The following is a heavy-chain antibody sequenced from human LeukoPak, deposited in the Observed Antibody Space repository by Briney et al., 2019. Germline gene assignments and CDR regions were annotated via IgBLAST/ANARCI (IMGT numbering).Heavy chain of an antibody. Sequence: PGGSVKLSCAASGFVFSSYAMSWVRQTPGKGLEWVSAMSGGAGSTYYADSVKGRFTISRDISKNTLYLQMNSLRAEDTAVYYCAKDKYGDYRYYFDYWGQGTLVTVSS. CDR1: GFVFSSYA. CDR2: MSGGAGST. V-gene: IGHV3-23*01. J-gene: IGHJ4*02. CDR3: AKDKYGDYRYYFDY. D-gene: IGHD4-17*01.